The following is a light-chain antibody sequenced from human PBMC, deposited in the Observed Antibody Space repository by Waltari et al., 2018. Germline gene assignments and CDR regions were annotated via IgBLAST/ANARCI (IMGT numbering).Light chain of an antibody. V-gene: IGLV2-11*01. CDR2: DVT. Sequence: QSALTQPRSVSGSPGQSVTISCTGTSSDVGGYNYVSWYKQHPGEVPKLMIYDVTKLPAGVPARFSGSKSGNPDSLTISGLQAEDEADYYCCSYAQTYTLIFGGGTKVTVL. J-gene: IGLJ2*01. CDR3: CSYAQTYTLI. CDR1: SSDVGGYNY.